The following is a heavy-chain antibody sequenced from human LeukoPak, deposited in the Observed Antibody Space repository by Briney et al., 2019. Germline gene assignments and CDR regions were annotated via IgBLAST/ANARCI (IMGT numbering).Heavy chain of an antibody. V-gene: IGHV1-69*06. J-gene: IGHJ4*02. Sequence: GASVKVPCKASGGTFSSYAISWVRQAPGQGLEWMGGIIPILDTANYAQKFQGRVTITGDKSTSTAYMELSSLRSEDTAVYYCARTYSYGVIDYWGQGTLVTVSS. CDR3: ARTYSYGVIDY. CDR1: GGTFSSYA. D-gene: IGHD5-18*01. CDR2: IIPILDTA.